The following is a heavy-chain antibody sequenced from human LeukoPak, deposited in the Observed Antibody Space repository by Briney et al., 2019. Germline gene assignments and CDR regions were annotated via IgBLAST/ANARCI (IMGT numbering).Heavy chain of an antibody. CDR3: AHDLAGAPDY. J-gene: IGHJ4*02. V-gene: IGHV3-23*01. CDR2: ISGSGGST. D-gene: IGHD1-26*01. CDR1: GFTFSSYA. Sequence: GGSLRLSCAASGFTFSSYAMSWVRHAPGNGLEWVSAISGSGGSTYYADSAKGRFTISRYNSKNTLYLQMNSLRAEDTAVYYCAHDLAGAPDYWGQGTLVTVSS.